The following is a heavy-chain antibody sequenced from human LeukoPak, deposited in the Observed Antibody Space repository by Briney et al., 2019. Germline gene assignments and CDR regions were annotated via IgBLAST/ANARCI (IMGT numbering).Heavy chain of an antibody. CDR3: ARDQLSRGVWFDP. CDR1: GYTFTSYG. CDR2: ISVYNGKT. D-gene: IGHD1-1*01. V-gene: IGHV1-18*01. Sequence: GASVRVSSTASGYTFTSYGISGVRQAPGQGREWMGWISVYNGKTNYAQKLQGRVTMTTDTSTSTAYMELRSLRSDDTAVYYCARDQLSRGVWFDPWGQGTLVTVSS. J-gene: IGHJ5*02.